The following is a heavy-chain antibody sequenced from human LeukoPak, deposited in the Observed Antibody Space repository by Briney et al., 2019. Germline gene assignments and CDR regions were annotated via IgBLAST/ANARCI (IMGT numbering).Heavy chain of an antibody. J-gene: IGHJ4*02. CDR1: GFTFSTYT. V-gene: IGHV3-21*01. D-gene: IGHD2-2*01. Sequence: NAGGSLRLSCAASGFTFSTYTMNWVRQAPGKGLEWVSSISSSSNNINYADSVKGRFTISRDNAMNSVHLQMNRLSVEDTAVYYCARGYQRPDYWGQGTLITVSS. CDR3: ARGYQRPDY. CDR2: ISSSSNNI.